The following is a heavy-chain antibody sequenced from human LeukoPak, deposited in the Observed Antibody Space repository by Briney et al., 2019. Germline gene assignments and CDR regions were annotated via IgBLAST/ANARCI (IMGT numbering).Heavy chain of an antibody. CDR3: ARDQGRWLVRTFDY. Sequence: SETLSLTCTVSDGSISSSSYYWGWIRQPPGKGLEWIGNIYYSGSTYYNPSLKSRVTISVDTSKNQFTLKLSSVTAADTAVYYCARDQGRWLVRTFDYWGQGTLVTVSS. CDR1: DGSISSSSYY. J-gene: IGHJ4*02. V-gene: IGHV4-39*06. CDR2: IYYSGST. D-gene: IGHD6-19*01.